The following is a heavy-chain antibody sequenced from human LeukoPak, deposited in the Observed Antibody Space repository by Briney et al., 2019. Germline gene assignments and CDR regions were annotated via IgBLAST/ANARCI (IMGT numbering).Heavy chain of an antibody. D-gene: IGHD5-18*01. V-gene: IGHV3-30-3*02. J-gene: IGHJ4*02. CDR2: IPNDGSKA. Sequence: GGSLRLSCAASGFSFSSYAMHWVRQAPGKGLEWVAAIPNDGSKAYYADSVKGRFTISRDNSKNTLYLQMNSLRTEDTAVYYCANERGYNYGYSFDYWGQGTLVTVSS. CDR1: GFSFSSYA. CDR3: ANERGYNYGYSFDY.